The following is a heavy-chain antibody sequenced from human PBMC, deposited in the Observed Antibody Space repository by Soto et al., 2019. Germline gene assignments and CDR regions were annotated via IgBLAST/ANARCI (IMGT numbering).Heavy chain of an antibody. CDR3: VRRYYYHSSGYSPPFDY. Sequence: EVQLVQSGAEVKKPGESLRISCKGSGYSFTSYWISWVRQMPGKGLEWMGRIDPSDSYTNYSPSFQGHVTISADKSISTAYLQWRSLKASDTAMYYCVRRYYYHSSGYSPPFDYWGQGTLVTVSS. CDR2: IDPSDSYT. D-gene: IGHD3-22*01. CDR1: GYSFTSYW. V-gene: IGHV5-10-1*03. J-gene: IGHJ4*02.